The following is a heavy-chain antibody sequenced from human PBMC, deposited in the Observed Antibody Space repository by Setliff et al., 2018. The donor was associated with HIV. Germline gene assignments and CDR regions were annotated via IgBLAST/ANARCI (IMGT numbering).Heavy chain of an antibody. CDR3: VRDYVRPGTVGTSTSLDY. V-gene: IGHV3-23*01. D-gene: IGHD1-26*01. CDR1: GFTFSSYW. CDR2: LIENGVDK. Sequence: GGSLRLSCAASGFTFSSYWMSWVRQAPGKGLEWVSGLIENGVDKYYAGSVKGRFTISRDNSKNTLTMVMNSLRAEDTAMYYCVRDYVRPGTVGTSTSLDYWGQGALVTVSS. J-gene: IGHJ4*02.